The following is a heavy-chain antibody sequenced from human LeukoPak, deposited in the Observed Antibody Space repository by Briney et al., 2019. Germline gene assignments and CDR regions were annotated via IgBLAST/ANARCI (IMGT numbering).Heavy chain of an antibody. D-gene: IGHD6-19*01. Sequence: SETLSLTCTVSGGSISSYDWSWIRQPAGKGLEWIGRIYTSGSTNYNPSLKSRVTMSVDTSKNQFSLKLSSVTAADTAVYYCASMELAGTGRDYWGQGTLVTVSS. CDR2: IYTSGST. V-gene: IGHV4-4*07. CDR1: GGSISSYD. J-gene: IGHJ4*02. CDR3: ASMELAGTGRDY.